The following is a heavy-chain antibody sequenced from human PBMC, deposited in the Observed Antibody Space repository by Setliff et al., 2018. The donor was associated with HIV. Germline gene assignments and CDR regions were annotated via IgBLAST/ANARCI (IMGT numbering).Heavy chain of an antibody. CDR3: APIDPFPHDYSNSSFDY. J-gene: IGHJ4*02. V-gene: IGHV1-46*01. D-gene: IGHD4-4*01. Sequence: GASVKVSCKASGGAFSSYAINWVRQAPGQGLEWMGSINPSGGSTSYAQKFQGRVTMTRDTSTSTAYMELSSLRSEDTAVYYCAPIDPFPHDYSNSSFDYWGQGTLVTVSS. CDR2: INPSGGST. CDR1: GGAFSSYA.